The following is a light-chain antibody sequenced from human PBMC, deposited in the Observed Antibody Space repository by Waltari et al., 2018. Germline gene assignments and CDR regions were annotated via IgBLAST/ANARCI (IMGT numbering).Light chain of an antibody. J-gene: IGKJ1*01. CDR1: QSLLHNNANTY. CDR3: REAVHNPWT. CDR2: RVS. Sequence: DIVMTQTPLSLPVTPGEPSSISCRSSQSLLHNNANTYLYWYLQKPGQPPRLLIYRVSNRFSGVADRFSGSGSGTDFTVKISRVEAEDVGVYYCREAVHNPWTFGQGTKVEIE. V-gene: IGKV2-29*02.